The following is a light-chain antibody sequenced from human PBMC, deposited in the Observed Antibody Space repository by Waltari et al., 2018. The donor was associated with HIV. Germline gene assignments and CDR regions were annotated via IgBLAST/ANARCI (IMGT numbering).Light chain of an antibody. CDR3: HSRDSSGYHVV. V-gene: IGLV3-19*01. CDR2: GRN. Sequence: SSELTQDPSVSVALGQTVRITCQGDSRRSYYASWYQQKSGQAPVVVFFGRNNRPSGIPDRFSGSSSGNTASLTITGAQAEDEADYYCHSRDSSGYHVVFGGGTKVTVL. CDR1: SRRSYY. J-gene: IGLJ2*01.